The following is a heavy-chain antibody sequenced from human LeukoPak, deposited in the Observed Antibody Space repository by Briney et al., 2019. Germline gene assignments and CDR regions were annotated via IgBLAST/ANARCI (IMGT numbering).Heavy chain of an antibody. CDR1: GGSFSGYY. D-gene: IGHD3-10*01. V-gene: IGHV4-31*11. CDR2: IYYSGST. Sequence: PSETLSLTCAVYGGSFSGYYWSWIRQHPGKGLEWIGYIYYSGSTYYNPSLKSRVTISVDTSKNQFSLKLSSVTAADTAVYYCARDLPPYYYGSGSYYTPDDAFDIWGQGTMVTVSS. J-gene: IGHJ3*02. CDR3: ARDLPPYYYGSGSYYTPDDAFDI.